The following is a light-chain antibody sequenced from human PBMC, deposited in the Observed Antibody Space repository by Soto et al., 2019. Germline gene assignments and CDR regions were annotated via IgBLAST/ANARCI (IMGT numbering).Light chain of an antibody. CDR3: AAWDSSLNAHLL. CDR2: SNN. V-gene: IGLV1-44*01. Sequence: QSVLTQPPSASGTPGQRVTISCSGSSSNIGSNPVNWYQQLPGTAPKLLIYSNNQRPSGVPDRFSGSKSGTSASLAISALLSEDEADYYCAAWDSSLNAHLLFGGGTKLTVL. CDR1: SSNIGSNP. J-gene: IGLJ2*01.